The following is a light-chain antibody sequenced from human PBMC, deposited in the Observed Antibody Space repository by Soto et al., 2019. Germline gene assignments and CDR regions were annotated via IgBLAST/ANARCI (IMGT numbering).Light chain of an antibody. Sequence: QSVLTQPPSVSAAPGQKVTISCAGSISIIGGKSVYWYQQNPGQAPIVVIYDDNNRPSGIPDRFSGSKSGTSATLGISGFQTGDEADYYCESWDSSMSDYVFGTGTKVTVL. CDR3: ESWDSSMSDYV. J-gene: IGLJ1*01. CDR1: ISIIGGKS. V-gene: IGLV1-51*01. CDR2: DDN.